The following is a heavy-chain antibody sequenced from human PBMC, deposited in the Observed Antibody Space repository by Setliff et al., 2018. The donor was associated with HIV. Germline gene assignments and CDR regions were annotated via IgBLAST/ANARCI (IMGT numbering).Heavy chain of an antibody. D-gene: IGHD3-10*01. CDR3: SKGPLNTYGWDY. V-gene: IGHV3-30*02. CDR2: IQHDENNK. CDR1: GFTFGSYS. Sequence: PGGSLRLSCAASGFTFGSYSMHWVRQTPGKGLEWVAFIQHDENNKYSAGSVKCRFTISRDTSKNTLYLQMNSLTTDDTAIYYCSKGPLNTYGWDYWGQGTVVTVPQ. J-gene: IGHJ4*02.